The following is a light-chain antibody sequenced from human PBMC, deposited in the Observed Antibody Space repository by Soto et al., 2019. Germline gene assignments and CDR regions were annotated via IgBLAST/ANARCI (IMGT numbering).Light chain of an antibody. CDR1: TSDVGGYNY. V-gene: IGLV2-14*01. Sequence: QSALTQPASVSGSPGQSITISCTGTTSDVGGYNYVSWYQQHPGKAPKLIIYDVSNRPSGVSNRFSGSKSGNTASLTISGLQAEDEADYYCGSYTSSTTWVFGGGTKVTVL. CDR3: GSYTSSTTWV. J-gene: IGLJ3*02. CDR2: DVS.